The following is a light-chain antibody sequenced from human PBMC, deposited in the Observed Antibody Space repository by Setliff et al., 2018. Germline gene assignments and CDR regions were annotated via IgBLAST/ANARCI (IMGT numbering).Light chain of an antibody. V-gene: IGLV2-14*01. CDR1: SSDVASYNY. CDR3: NAYASDTTYV. J-gene: IGLJ1*01. Sequence: QSALAQSASVSGSPGQSITISCTGTSSDVASYNYVSWYQQYPGKAPQLLIYDVSMRPSGVSDRFSGSKSGNTAYLTISGLQTEDEAEYYCNAYASDTTYVFGSGTKATVL. CDR2: DVS.